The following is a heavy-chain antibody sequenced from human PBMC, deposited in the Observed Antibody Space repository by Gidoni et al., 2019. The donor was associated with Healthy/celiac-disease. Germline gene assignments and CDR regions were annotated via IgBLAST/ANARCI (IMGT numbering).Heavy chain of an antibody. Sequence: QLQLQESGPGLVKPSETLSLTCPVSGGSIRSSSYYWGWIRQPPGKGLEWIGSSYYSGSTYYNPSLKSRVTISVDTSKNQFSLKLSSVTAADTAVYYCARLTVTTLGYYYGMDVWGQGTTVTVSS. D-gene: IGHD4-17*01. CDR3: ARLTVTTLGYYYGMDV. CDR1: GGSIRSSSYY. V-gene: IGHV4-39*01. J-gene: IGHJ6*02. CDR2: SYYSGST.